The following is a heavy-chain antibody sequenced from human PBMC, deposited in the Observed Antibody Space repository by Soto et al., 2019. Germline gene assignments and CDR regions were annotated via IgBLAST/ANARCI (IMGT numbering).Heavy chain of an antibody. CDR2: ISSTSGTI. Sequence: HPGGSLRLSCAASGFTFSVYSMNWVRQAPGEGLEWIAYISSTSGTIYYADSVKGRFTISRDNAENSLYLQMDTLRDEDTAVYYCARESEDLTSNFDYWGQGTLVTVSS. CDR1: GFTFSVYS. J-gene: IGHJ4*02. CDR3: ARESEDLTSNFDY. V-gene: IGHV3-48*02.